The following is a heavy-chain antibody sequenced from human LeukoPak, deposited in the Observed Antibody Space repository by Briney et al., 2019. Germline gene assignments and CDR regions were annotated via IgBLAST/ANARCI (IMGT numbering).Heavy chain of an antibody. CDR3: ARAVNDY. V-gene: IGHV4-34*01. J-gene: IGHJ4*02. CDR2: INHSGST. CDR1: GGSFSGYD. Sequence: PSETLSLTCAVYGGSFSGYDWSWIRQPPGKGLEWIGEINHSGSTNYNPSLKSRVTISVDTSKNQFSLKLSSVTAADTAVYYCARAVNDYWGQGTLVTVSS.